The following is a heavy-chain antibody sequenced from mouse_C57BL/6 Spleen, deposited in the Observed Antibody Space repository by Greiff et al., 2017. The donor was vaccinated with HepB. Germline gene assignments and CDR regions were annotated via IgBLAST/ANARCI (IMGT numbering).Heavy chain of an antibody. CDR1: GFTFSSYA. J-gene: IGHJ2*01. Sequence: EVKLMESGGGLVKPGGSLKLSCAASGFTFSSYAMSWVRQTPEKRLEWVATISDGGSYTYYPDNVKGRFTISRDNAKNNLYLQMSHLKSEDTAMYYCARENDYGHFDYWGQGTTLTVSS. CDR2: ISDGGSYT. V-gene: IGHV5-4*01. CDR3: ARENDYGHFDY. D-gene: IGHD2-4*01.